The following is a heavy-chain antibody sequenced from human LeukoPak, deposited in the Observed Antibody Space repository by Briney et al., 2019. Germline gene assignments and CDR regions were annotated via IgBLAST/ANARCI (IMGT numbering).Heavy chain of an antibody. V-gene: IGHV3-23*01. J-gene: IGHJ4*02. CDR1: GFTFSCYA. D-gene: IGHD3-22*01. Sequence: GGSLRLSCAASGFTFSCYARSWVRQAPGKGLEWVSAISGSGGSTYYADSVKGRFTSSRDNSKNTLYLQRNSLRAEDTAVYYCAKPETYYYDSSGYYYGYWGQGTLVTVSS. CDR2: ISGSGGST. CDR3: AKPETYYYDSSGYYYGY.